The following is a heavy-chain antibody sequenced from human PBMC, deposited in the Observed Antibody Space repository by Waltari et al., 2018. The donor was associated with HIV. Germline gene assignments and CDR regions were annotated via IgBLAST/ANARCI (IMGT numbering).Heavy chain of an antibody. CDR3: ARDWWQLPSGGYFFDY. J-gene: IGHJ4*02. CDR1: RFTFTAYS. Sequence: QVQLVQSGAEVKNPGASVKVSCTASRFTFTAYSVHWVRQAPGQGLEWMGWINPKSGVTHFAQNFQGRINMTRDTSIKTAYLELSRLQSDDTAVYYCARDWWQLPSGGYFFDYWGQGTLVTVSS. D-gene: IGHD2-15*01. V-gene: IGHV1-2*02. CDR2: INPKSGVT.